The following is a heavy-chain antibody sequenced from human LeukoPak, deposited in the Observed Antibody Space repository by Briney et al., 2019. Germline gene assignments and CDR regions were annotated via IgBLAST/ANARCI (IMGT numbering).Heavy chain of an antibody. Sequence: SSETLSLTCAVYGGSFSGYYWSWIRQPPGKGLGWIGEINHSGSTNYNPSLKSRVTISVDRPKNQFSLKLSSVTAADTAVYYCARSRRYCSGGGCLNTQGFDYWGQGTLVTVSS. D-gene: IGHD2-15*01. V-gene: IGHV4-34*01. CDR1: GGSFSGYY. CDR2: INHSGST. J-gene: IGHJ4*02. CDR3: ARSRRYCSGGGCLNTQGFDY.